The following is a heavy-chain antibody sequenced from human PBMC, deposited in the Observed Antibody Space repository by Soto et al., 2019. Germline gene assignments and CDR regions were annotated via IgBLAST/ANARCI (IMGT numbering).Heavy chain of an antibody. V-gene: IGHV3-30*09. CDR2: ISYDGSNK. Sequence: QVQVVESGGGVVQPGRSLRLCCAASGFTFSSYAMHWVRQAPGKGLEWVALISYDGSNKYYADSVKGRFAISRDNSKNTLYLQMNSLRAEDTAVYYCARMGLLHGMDVWGQGTTVTVSS. J-gene: IGHJ6*02. D-gene: IGHD2-15*01. CDR1: GFTFSSYA. CDR3: ARMGLLHGMDV.